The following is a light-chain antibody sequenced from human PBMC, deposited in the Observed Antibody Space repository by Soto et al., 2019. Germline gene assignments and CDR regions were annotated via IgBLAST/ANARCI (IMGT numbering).Light chain of an antibody. Sequence: QSALTQPASVSGSPGQSITISCTGTSSDVGGYNYVSWYQQHPGKAPKLMIYDVSNRPSGVSNRFSGSKSGSTASLTISGLQAEDEADYYCSSYTSSGTLVFGTGTKVTVL. CDR3: SSYTSSGTLV. V-gene: IGLV2-14*01. CDR2: DVS. J-gene: IGLJ1*01. CDR1: SSDVGGYNY.